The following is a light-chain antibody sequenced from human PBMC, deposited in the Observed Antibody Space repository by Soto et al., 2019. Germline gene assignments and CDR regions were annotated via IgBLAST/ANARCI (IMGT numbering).Light chain of an antibody. Sequence: QAVVTQPPSASGTPGQRVTISCSGGSYNIGKNLVYWYQQRPGTAPKLLIFKSNARQPGVPDRFTGYNSGSSASLPISGLRSEDEGDYFCAAWDDSLSAWVFGEGTKLTVL. CDR1: SYNIGKNL. V-gene: IGLV1-47*01. CDR3: AAWDDSLSAWV. J-gene: IGLJ3*02. CDR2: KSN.